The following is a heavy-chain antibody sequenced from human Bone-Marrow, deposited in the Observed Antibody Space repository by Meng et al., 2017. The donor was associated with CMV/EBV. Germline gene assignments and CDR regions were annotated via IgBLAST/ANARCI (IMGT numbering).Heavy chain of an antibody. D-gene: IGHD3-22*01. V-gene: IGHV1-69*10. CDR3: ARVYSYYYDSSGYSD. Sequence: SVKVSCKASGGTFSSYAISWVRQAPGQGLEWMGGIIPILGIANYAQKFQGRVTITADKSTNTAYMELSSLRSEDTAVYYCARVYSYYYDSSGYSDWGQGTLVTVSS. J-gene: IGHJ4*02. CDR2: IIPILGIA. CDR1: GGTFSSYA.